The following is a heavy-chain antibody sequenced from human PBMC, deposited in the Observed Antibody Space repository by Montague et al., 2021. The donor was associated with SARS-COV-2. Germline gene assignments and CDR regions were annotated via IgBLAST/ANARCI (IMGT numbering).Heavy chain of an antibody. D-gene: IGHD5-12*01. CDR3: ARREYSSGWGD. CDR1: GGPISGSSDY. Sequence: SETLSLTCTVTGGPISGSSDYWGWIRQSPGKGLEWIASVDYSGNTYYSPSLKSRLTISVDTSKNQLSLKLNSVTAADTALYYCARREYSSGWGDGGQGTLVTVSS. J-gene: IGHJ4*02. CDR2: VDYSGNT. V-gene: IGHV4-39*01.